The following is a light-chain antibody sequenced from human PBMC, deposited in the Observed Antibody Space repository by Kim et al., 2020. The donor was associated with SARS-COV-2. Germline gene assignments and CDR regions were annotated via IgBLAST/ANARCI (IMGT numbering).Light chain of an antibody. V-gene: IGLV7-46*01. CDR1: TGAVTSGHF. CDR2: DTG. CDR3: LLSYSDSRV. J-gene: IGLJ2*01. Sequence: PGGTVTLTCDASTGAVTSGHFPYWFQQKPGQAPRTLIYDTGNRHSWTPARSSGSLLGGKAALTLSAAQAEDEADYYCLLSYSDSRVFGGGTQLTVL.